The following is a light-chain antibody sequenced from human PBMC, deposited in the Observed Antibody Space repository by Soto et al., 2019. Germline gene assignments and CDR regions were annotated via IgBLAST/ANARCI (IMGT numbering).Light chain of an antibody. CDR3: QHRSGFT. J-gene: IGKJ3*01. V-gene: IGKV3-11*01. Sequence: EIVLTQSPATLSLSPGERATLSCRASQSVNIYLAWYPQKPGQAPRLLIYDASNGATGIPASFSGSWSGTDFTLTISSLEPEDFAVDYCQHRSGFTFGPGTKVDI. CDR2: DAS. CDR1: QSVNIY.